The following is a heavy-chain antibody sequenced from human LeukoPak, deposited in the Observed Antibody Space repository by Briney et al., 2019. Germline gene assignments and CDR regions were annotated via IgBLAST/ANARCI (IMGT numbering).Heavy chain of an antibody. J-gene: IGHJ6*03. CDR3: ARDGNYYYYMDV. D-gene: IGHD1-1*01. Sequence: SETLSLTCTVSGGSISSTSYYWGWIRRPPGKGLEWIASIYYSGSTYYNPSLKSRVTIFVDTSKNQFSLKLSSVTAADTAVYYCARDGNYYYYMDVWGKGTTVTISS. V-gene: IGHV4-39*07. CDR1: GGSISSTSYY. CDR2: IYYSGST.